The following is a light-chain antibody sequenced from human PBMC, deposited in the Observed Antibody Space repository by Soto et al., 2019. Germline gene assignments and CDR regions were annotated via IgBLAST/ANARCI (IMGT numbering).Light chain of an antibody. Sequence: QSVLTQPASVSGSPGQSITISCTGTSGDIGSYNRVSWYQQHPGKAPKLIIYEVTDRPSGVSNRFSGSKSSNTASLTISGLQAEDEAEYYCSSYTNSNTRACVFGTGTKLTVL. CDR1: SGDIGSYNR. CDR3: SSYTNSNTRACV. CDR2: EVT. J-gene: IGLJ1*01. V-gene: IGLV2-14*01.